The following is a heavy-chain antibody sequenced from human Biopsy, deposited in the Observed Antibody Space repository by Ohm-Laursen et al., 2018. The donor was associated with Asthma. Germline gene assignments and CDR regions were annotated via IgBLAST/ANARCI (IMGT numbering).Heavy chain of an antibody. CDR1: GFSFRHLV. V-gene: IGHV3-30*03. D-gene: IGHD1-1*01. J-gene: IGHJ3*02. CDR2: ISKDASTQ. CDR3: VRDGTDDAFDI. Sequence: SLRLSCAPSGFSFRHLVIHWVRQAPGKGLEWVGVISKDASTQDYADSVKGRFTMARDDSKNTLDLQMNSLREEDTAVYYCVRDGTDDAFDIWGQGTVVSVSS.